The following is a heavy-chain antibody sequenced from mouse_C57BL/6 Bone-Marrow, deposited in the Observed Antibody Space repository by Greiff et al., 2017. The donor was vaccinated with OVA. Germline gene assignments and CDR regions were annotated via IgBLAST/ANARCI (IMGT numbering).Heavy chain of an antibody. Sequence: VKLQQPGAELVMPGASVKLSCKASGYTFTSYWMHWVKQRPGQGLEWIGEIDPSDSYTNYNQKFKGKSTLTVDKSSSTAYMQLSSLTSEDSAVYYCARRGMAGYFDVWGTGTTVTVSS. J-gene: IGHJ1*03. V-gene: IGHV1-69*01. CDR3: ARRGMAGYFDV. CDR1: GYTFTSYW. CDR2: IDPSDSYT.